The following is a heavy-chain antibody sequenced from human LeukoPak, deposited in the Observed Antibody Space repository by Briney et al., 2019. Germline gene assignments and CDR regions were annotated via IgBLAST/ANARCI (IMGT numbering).Heavy chain of an antibody. V-gene: IGHV3-21*01. CDR3: ARDPYSGNYGAYYYYMDV. CDR1: GFTFNSYN. Sequence: PGGSLRLSCVASGFTFNSYNMNWVRQAPGKGLEWVSSITSSSSYKYYADSVRGRFTISRDNAKNSLYLQMNSLRPEDTAVYYCARDPYSGNYGAYYYYMDVWGKGTTVTISS. D-gene: IGHD1-26*01. CDR2: ITSSSSYK. J-gene: IGHJ6*03.